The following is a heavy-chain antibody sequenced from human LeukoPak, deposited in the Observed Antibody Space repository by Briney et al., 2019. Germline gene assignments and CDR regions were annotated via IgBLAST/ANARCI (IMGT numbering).Heavy chain of an antibody. J-gene: IGHJ6*02. D-gene: IGHD2-2*01. CDR2: IYYSGST. CDR1: GGSISSYY. Sequence: SETLSLTCTVSGGSISSYYWSWIRQPPGKGLEWIGYIYYSGSTNYNPSLKSRVTISVDTSKNQFSLKLSSVTAADTAVYYCARGRWRCSSTSCYSVYYYYGMDVWGQGTTVTVSS. CDR3: ARGRWRCSSTSCYSVYYYYGMDV. V-gene: IGHV4-59*01.